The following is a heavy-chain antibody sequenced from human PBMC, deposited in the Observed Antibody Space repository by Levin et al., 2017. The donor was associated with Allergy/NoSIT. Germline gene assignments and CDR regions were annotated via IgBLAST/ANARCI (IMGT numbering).Heavy chain of an antibody. Sequence: GESLKISCRDSGFRFSNYAMTWVRQGPGKGLEWVSAISGSGATTYYADSLKGRFTISRDNSKNTLYLQMSSLRAEDTAVYYCAKTTRDTYPNYYYYGMDVWGRGTTVTVSS. CDR2: ISGSGATT. CDR1: GFRFSNYA. V-gene: IGHV3-23*01. D-gene: IGHD1-1*01. CDR3: AKTTRDTYPNYYYYGMDV. J-gene: IGHJ6*02.